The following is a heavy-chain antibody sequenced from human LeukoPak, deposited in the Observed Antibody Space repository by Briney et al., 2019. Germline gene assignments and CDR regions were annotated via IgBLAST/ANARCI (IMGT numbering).Heavy chain of an antibody. CDR3: ARDDRNSSGWYKGLCDY. D-gene: IGHD6-19*01. CDR2: IIPILGIA. V-gene: IGHV1-69*04. CDR1: GGTFSSYA. J-gene: IGHJ4*02. Sequence: WASVKVSCKASGGTFSSYAISWVRQAPGQGLEWMGRIIPILGIANYAQKFQGRVTITADKSTSTAYMELSSLRSEDTAVYYCARDDRNSSGWYKGLCDYWGQGTLVTVSS.